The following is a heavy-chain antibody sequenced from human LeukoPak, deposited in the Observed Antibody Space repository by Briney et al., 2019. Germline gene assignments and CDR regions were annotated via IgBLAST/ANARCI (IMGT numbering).Heavy chain of an antibody. CDR3: ARVPRYCSGGSCYGY. Sequence: GGSLRLSCAASGFTFSTYAMNWVRQAPGKGLEWVSSISTSSSYISYADSVKGRFTISRDNAKSSLYLQMNNLRAEDTAVYYCARVPRYCSGGSCYGYWGQGTLVTVSS. J-gene: IGHJ4*02. D-gene: IGHD2-15*01. CDR1: GFTFSTYA. V-gene: IGHV3-21*01. CDR2: ISTSSSYI.